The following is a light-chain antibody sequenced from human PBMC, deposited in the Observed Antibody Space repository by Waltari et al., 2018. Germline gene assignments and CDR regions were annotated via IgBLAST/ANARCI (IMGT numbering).Light chain of an antibody. Sequence: DIQMTQSPSTLSASVGDRVIITCRASQSISSWLAWYQQKPGKAPKLLIYKASSLESGVPSRFSGSGSGTEFTLTISSLQPDDFATYYCQQCNTYSWTFGQGTKVEIK. CDR3: QQCNTYSWT. J-gene: IGKJ1*01. CDR1: QSISSW. V-gene: IGKV1-5*03. CDR2: KAS.